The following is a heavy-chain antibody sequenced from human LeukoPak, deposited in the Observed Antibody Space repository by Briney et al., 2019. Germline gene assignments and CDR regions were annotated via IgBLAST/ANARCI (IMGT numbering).Heavy chain of an antibody. CDR3: AREGIAARLGYYYGMDV. D-gene: IGHD6-6*01. CDR1: GYTFTGYY. V-gene: IGHV1-2*02. J-gene: IGHJ6*02. Sequence: ASVKVSCKASGYTFTGYYMHWVRQAPGQGLEWMGWINQNSGGTNYAQKFQGRVTMTRDTSISTAYMELSRLRSDDTAVYYCAREGIAARLGYYYGMDVWGQGTTVTVSS. CDR2: INQNSGGT.